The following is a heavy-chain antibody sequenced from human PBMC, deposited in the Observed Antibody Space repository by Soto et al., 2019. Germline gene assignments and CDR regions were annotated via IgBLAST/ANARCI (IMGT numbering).Heavy chain of an antibody. Sequence: QVQLVQSGAEVKQPGSSVKVSCRVSGGSFNMYSITWVRQAPGQGLEWLGGIIPMLVRPSYAQGLKDRVTITADKSTTTAYMELNSLRYDDTAVYYCARERSRYDRSGYYRPDDWGQGTLVTVSS. D-gene: IGHD3-22*01. CDR1: GGSFNMYS. V-gene: IGHV1-69*06. CDR3: ARERSRYDRSGYYRPDD. CDR2: IIPMLVRP. J-gene: IGHJ4*02.